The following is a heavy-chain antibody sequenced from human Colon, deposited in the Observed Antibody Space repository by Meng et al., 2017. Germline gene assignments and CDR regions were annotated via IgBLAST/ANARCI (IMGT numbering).Heavy chain of an antibody. D-gene: IGHD3-10*01. CDR2: TFYRSKWYN. CDR1: GDSVSSDSAA. Sequence: SQTLSLTCAISGDSVSSDSAAWNWIRQTPSRGLEWLGRTFYRSKWYNDYAASVRSRITVSPDTSKKQFSLALNSVTPEDTAVYYCAREGTLVRGVINHLDYWGQGTLVTVSS. V-gene: IGHV6-1*01. J-gene: IGHJ4*02. CDR3: AREGTLVRGVINHLDY.